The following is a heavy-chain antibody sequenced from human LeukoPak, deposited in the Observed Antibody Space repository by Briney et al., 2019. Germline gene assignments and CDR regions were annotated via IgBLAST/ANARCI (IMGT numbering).Heavy chain of an antibody. J-gene: IGHJ4*02. CDR3: AHSLPSGSGSYFDY. Sequence: SGPTLVKPTQTLTLTCTFSGFSLSTSGVGVGWIRQPPGKALEWLALIYWNDDKRYSPSLKSRLTITKDTSKNQVVLTMTNMDPVDTATYYCAHSLPSGSGSYFDYWGQGTLVTVSS. V-gene: IGHV2-5*01. D-gene: IGHD3-10*01. CDR1: GFSLSTSGVG. CDR2: IYWNDDK.